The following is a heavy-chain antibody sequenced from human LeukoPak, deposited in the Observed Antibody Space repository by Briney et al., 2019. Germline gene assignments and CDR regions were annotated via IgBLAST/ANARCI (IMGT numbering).Heavy chain of an antibody. CDR2: IWYDGSNK. CDR1: GFPFSSYG. Sequence: GRSLRLSCAASGFPFSSYGMHWVRQAPGKGLEWVAVIWYDGSNKYYADSVKGRFTISRDNSKNTLYLQMNSLRAEDTAVYYCARAYYDILTGSGMDVWGQGTTVTVAS. V-gene: IGHV3-33*01. CDR3: ARAYYDILTGSGMDV. D-gene: IGHD3-9*01. J-gene: IGHJ6*02.